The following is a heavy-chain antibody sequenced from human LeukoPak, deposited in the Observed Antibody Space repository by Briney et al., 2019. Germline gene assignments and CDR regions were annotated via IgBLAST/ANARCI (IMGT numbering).Heavy chain of an antibody. Sequence: SVKVSCKASGYTFTSYDINWVRQATGQGLEWMGWMNPNSGNTGYAQKFQGRVTMTRNTSISTAYMELSSLRSEDTAVYYCASQPLRYCTNGVCYTHDYWGQGTLVTVSS. CDR2: MNPNSGNT. J-gene: IGHJ4*02. D-gene: IGHD2-8*01. CDR1: GYTFTSYD. V-gene: IGHV1-8*01. CDR3: ASQPLRYCTNGVCYTHDY.